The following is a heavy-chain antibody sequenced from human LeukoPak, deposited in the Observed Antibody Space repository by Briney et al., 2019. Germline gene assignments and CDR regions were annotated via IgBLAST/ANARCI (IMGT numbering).Heavy chain of an antibody. CDR1: AFTFSSYG. CDR2: IRYDGSKK. CDR3: AKERAVTTSYSYYMDV. J-gene: IGHJ6*03. D-gene: IGHD4-17*01. Sequence: GGSLRLSCAASAFTFSSYGMHWVRQAPGKGLVWVAFIRYDGSKKYYADSVKGRFTISRDNSKNTLYLQMSSLRPEDTAVYYCAKERAVTTSYSYYMDVWGKGTTVTISS. V-gene: IGHV3-30*02.